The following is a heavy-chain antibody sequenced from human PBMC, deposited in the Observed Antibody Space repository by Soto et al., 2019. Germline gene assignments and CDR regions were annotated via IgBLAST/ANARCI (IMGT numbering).Heavy chain of an antibody. V-gene: IGHV1-69*13. CDR3: ARALGYCSSTRFYTIRWNGMDV. D-gene: IGHD2-2*02. CDR1: GVTFRSYA. CDR2: LIPIFGTA. J-gene: IGHJ6*02. Sequence: GASVKVSCTASGVTFRSYAISWVRPAPVRGREWMGGLIPIFGTANYAQKFQGRVTITADEYTSTAYMELSSLRYEDTAVYYCARALGYCSSTRFYTIRWNGMDVWGQGTTVTVSS.